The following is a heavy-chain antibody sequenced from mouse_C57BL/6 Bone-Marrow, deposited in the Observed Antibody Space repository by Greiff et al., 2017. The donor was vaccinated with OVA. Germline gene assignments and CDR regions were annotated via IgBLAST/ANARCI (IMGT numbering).Heavy chain of an antibody. V-gene: IGHV3-6*01. Sequence: EVQLQESGPGLVKPPQSLSLTCSVTGYSITSGYYWNWIRQFPGNKLEWMGYISYDGSNNYNPSLKNRISITRDTSKNQFFLKLNSVTTEDTATYYCARSSTVPAMDYWGQGTSVTVSS. D-gene: IGHD1-1*01. J-gene: IGHJ4*01. CDR1: GYSITSGYY. CDR3: ARSSTVPAMDY. CDR2: ISYDGSN.